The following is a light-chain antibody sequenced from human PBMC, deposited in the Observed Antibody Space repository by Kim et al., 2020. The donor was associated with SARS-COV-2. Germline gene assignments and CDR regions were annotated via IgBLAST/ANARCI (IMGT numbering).Light chain of an antibody. CDR3: QAWDSSTVV. CDR1: KLGDKY. V-gene: IGLV3-1*01. CDR2: ENN. J-gene: IGLJ2*01. Sequence: GSPGQTASITCSGDKLGDKYACWYQQKPGQSPVLVIYENNKRPSGIPERFSGSNSGNTATLTISGTQAMDEADFYCQAWDSSTVVFGGGTQLTVL.